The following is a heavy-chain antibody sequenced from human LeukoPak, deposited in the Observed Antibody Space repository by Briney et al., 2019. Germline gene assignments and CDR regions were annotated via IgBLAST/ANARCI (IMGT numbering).Heavy chain of an antibody. J-gene: IGHJ5*02. D-gene: IGHD6-13*01. V-gene: IGHV3-9*01. CDR1: GFTFDDYA. CDR3: ARGGQQLVDNWFDP. CDR2: ISWNSGSI. Sequence: PGGSLRLSCAASGFTFDDYAMHWVRQAPGKGLEWVSGISWNSGSIGYADSVKGRFTISRDNAKNSLYLQMNSLRAEDTAVYYCARGGQQLVDNWFDPWGQATLVTVSS.